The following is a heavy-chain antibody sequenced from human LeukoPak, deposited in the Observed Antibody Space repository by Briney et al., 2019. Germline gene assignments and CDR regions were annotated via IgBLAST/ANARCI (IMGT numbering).Heavy chain of an antibody. J-gene: IGHJ4*02. CDR1: GGSISSYY. CDR2: IYYSGST. CDR3: ASSEYSSSSPXY. V-gene: IGHV4-59*01. Sequence: SETLSLTCTVSGGSISSYYWSWIRQPPGKGLEWIGYIYYSGSTNYNPSLKSRVTISVDTSKNQFSLKLSSVTAADTAVYYCASSEYSSSSPXYXXQGTXVTVSS. D-gene: IGHD6-6*01.